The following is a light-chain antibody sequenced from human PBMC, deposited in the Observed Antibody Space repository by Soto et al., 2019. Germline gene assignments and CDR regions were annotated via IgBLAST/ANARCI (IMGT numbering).Light chain of an antibody. CDR3: QQYDSWPPLFT. Sequence: EIIMTQSPATLSVSPGERATLSCRASQSVSSNLAWYRQRPGQAPRLLICGTSTRATGIPDRFSGSGSGTEFTLTISSRQSEDFEVYYCQQYDSWPPLFTFGPVTKVDLK. CDR1: QSVSSN. J-gene: IGKJ3*01. CDR2: GTS. V-gene: IGKV3-15*01.